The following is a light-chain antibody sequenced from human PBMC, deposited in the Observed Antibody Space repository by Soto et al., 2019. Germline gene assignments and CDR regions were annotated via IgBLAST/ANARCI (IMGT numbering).Light chain of an antibody. CDR3: QVWDSSSDHWV. J-gene: IGLJ3*02. CDR1: NIGGKS. Sequence: SYELTQPPSVSVAPGKTARITCGGNNIGGKSVHWYQQKPGQAPVLVIYYDSDRPSGIPERFSGSNSGNTATLTISRVEDGDEADYYCQVWDSSSDHWVFGGGTKLTVL. V-gene: IGLV3-21*04. CDR2: YDS.